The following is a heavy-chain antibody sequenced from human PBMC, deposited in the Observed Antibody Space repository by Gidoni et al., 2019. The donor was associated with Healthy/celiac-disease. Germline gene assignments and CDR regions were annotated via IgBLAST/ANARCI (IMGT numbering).Heavy chain of an antibody. J-gene: IGHJ4*02. Sequence: EVQLVEPGGGLVQPGGSLRLSCAASGFTFSSYDMHWVRQATGKGLEWVSAIGTAGDTYYPGSVKGRFTISRENAKNSLYLQMNSLRAGDTAVYYCARGGLWLVGATSRGLDYWGQGTLVTVSS. CDR2: IGTAGDT. CDR1: GFTFSSYD. CDR3: ARGGLWLVGATSRGLDY. D-gene: IGHD1-26*01. V-gene: IGHV3-13*01.